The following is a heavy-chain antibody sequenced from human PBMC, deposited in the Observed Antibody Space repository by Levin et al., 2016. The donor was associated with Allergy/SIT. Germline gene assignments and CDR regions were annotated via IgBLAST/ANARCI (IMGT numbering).Heavy chain of an antibody. D-gene: IGHD5-18*01. V-gene: IGHV3-23*01. Sequence: GESLKISCAASGFTFSSCAMTWVRQAPGKGLEWVSAINGYGDRTYYADSVKGRFTISRDNSKNMLYLQANTLRADDTAVYYCTTSDTAIWQQPRDWGQGTLVTVSS. CDR3: TTSDTAIWQQPRD. CDR1: GFTFSSCA. J-gene: IGHJ4*02. CDR2: INGYGDRT.